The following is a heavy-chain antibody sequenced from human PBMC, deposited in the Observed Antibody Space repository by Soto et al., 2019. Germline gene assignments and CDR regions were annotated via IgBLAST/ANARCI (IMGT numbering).Heavy chain of an antibody. Sequence: EVQLVESGGGLVKPGGSLRLSCVASGFTFSGYSINWVRQAPGKGLEWVSYISGPSIYIYYADSVKGRFTISTDNAKSAVYLQMNSLRAEDTAVYYCARGFRNGFNVWGQGTTVSVSS. J-gene: IGHJ6*02. CDR1: GFTFSGYS. V-gene: IGHV3-21*01. CDR3: ARGFRNGFNV. CDR2: ISGPSIYI. D-gene: IGHD2-8*01.